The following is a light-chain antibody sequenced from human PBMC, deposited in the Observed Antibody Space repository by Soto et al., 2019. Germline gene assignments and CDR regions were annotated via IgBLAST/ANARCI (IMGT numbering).Light chain of an antibody. CDR2: GAS. CDR1: QSVTSN. Sequence: EIVLTQSPGTLSSSPGERVTLSCRASQSVTSNYLAWYQQKPGQAPRLLIYGASTRATGVPARFSGSGSGTEFTLTISSLQSEDFAAYYCHQYNHWPFTFGQGTRLEI. J-gene: IGKJ5*01. V-gene: IGKV3-15*01. CDR3: HQYNHWPFT.